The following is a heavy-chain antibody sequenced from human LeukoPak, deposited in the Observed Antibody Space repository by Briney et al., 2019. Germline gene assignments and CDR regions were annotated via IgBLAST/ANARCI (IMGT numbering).Heavy chain of an antibody. D-gene: IGHD3-22*01. J-gene: IGHJ4*02. CDR3: ARDRSGYYPYYFDY. CDR2: IYSGGST. Sequence: GGSLRLSCAASGFTVSSNYMSWVRQAPGKGLEWVSVIYSGGSTYYADSVKGRFTISRDNPKNTLYLQMNSLRAEDTAVYYCARDRSGYYPYYFDYWGQGTLVTVSS. V-gene: IGHV3-66*02. CDR1: GFTVSSNY.